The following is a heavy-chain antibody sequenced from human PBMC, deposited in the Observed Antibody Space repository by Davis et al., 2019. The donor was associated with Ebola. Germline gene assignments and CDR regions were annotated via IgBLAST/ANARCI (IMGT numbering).Heavy chain of an antibody. CDR2: IYYSGST. D-gene: IGHD1-26*01. CDR3: ARRRLSFEAIDY. J-gene: IGHJ4*02. Sequence: MPSETLSLTCTVSGGSISGYYWSWIRQPPGKGLEYIGYIYYSGSTYYNPSLKSRVTISVDTSKNQFSLKLSSVSAADTAVYYCARRRLSFEAIDYWGQGTLVTVSS. CDR1: GGSISGYY. V-gene: IGHV4-59*08.